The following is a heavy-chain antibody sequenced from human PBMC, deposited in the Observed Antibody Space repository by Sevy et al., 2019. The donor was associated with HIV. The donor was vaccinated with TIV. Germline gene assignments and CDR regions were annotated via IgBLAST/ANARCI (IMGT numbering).Heavy chain of an antibody. CDR3: ARTYYYDSSGSPDGMDV. J-gene: IGHJ6*02. D-gene: IGHD3-22*01. V-gene: IGHV3-30*04. CDR1: GFTFSSYA. CDR2: ISYDGSNK. Sequence: GGSLRLSCAASGFTFSSYAMHWVRQAPGKGLEWVAVISYDGSNKYYADSVKGRFTISRDNSKNTLYLQMNSLGAEDTAVYYCARTYYYDSSGSPDGMDVWGQGTTVTVSS.